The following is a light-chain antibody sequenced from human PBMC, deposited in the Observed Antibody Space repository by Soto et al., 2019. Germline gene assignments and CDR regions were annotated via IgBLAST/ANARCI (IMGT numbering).Light chain of an antibody. CDR2: DVS. Sequence: QSVLTQPTSVSGSPGQSITISCTGTSSDVGGRDHVSWYQQHPGKAPKLMIYDVSNRPSGVSNRFSGSKSGNTASLTISGLQAEDEADYYCCSYTTSTTGVFGTGTKLTVL. CDR3: CSYTTSTTGV. V-gene: IGLV2-14*01. J-gene: IGLJ1*01. CDR1: SSDVGGRDH.